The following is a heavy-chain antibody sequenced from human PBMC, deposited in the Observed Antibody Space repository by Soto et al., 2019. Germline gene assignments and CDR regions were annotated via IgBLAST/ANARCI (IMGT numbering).Heavy chain of an antibody. Sequence: SETLSLTCTVSGVSISSYYWSWIRQPPGKGLEWIGYIYYSGSTNYNPSLKSRVTISVDTSRNQFSLKLDSMTAADTAVYYCARHNYGSGSTYFDYWGQGTLVTVSS. CDR1: GVSISSYY. J-gene: IGHJ4*02. CDR3: ARHNYGSGSTYFDY. CDR2: IYYSGST. D-gene: IGHD3-10*01. V-gene: IGHV4-59*08.